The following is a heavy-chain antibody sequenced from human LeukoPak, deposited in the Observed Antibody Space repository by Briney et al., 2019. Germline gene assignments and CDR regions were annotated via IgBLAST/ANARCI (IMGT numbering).Heavy chain of an antibody. V-gene: IGHV4-34*01. J-gene: IGHJ4*02. CDR1: GGSFSDFN. Sequence: SETLSLTCAVYGGSFSDFNWTWIRQPPGKGLEWIGEIGHNGSTNYNPSLKGRVTILVDTSKNQFSLKVTSVTAADTAVYYCARAGSSGCHDYWGQGTLVTVSS. CDR3: ARAGSSGCHDY. CDR2: IGHNGST. D-gene: IGHD6-19*01.